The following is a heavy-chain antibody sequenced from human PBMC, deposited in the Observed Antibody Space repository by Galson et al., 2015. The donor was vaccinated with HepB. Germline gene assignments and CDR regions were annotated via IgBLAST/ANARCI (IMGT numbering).Heavy chain of an antibody. Sequence: SLRLSCAGSAFTFSTYAMTWVRQAPGKGLEWVSTVTGSGDSTYYADSVKGRFTISRDNSKNTLYLQMNSLRVEDTAVYFCAKGITTVWGLKYYGMDVWGQGTTVTVS. V-gene: IGHV3-23*01. D-gene: IGHD3-10*01. J-gene: IGHJ6*02. CDR1: AFTFSTYA. CDR2: VTGSGDST. CDR3: AKGITTVWGLKYYGMDV.